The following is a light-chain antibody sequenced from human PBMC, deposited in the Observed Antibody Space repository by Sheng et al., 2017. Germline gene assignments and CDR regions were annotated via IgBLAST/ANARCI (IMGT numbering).Light chain of an antibody. Sequence: QSVLTQPPSASGTPGQRVTISCSGSTSNIGSNVVNWYQQLPGTAPKLLINSDSQRPSGVPDRFSGSKSGTSASLAISGLQSEDEADYHCAAWDDSLHGWVFGGGTKVTVL. CDR3: AAWDDSLHGWV. V-gene: IGLV1-44*01. CDR1: TSNIGSNV. CDR2: SDS. J-gene: IGLJ3*02.